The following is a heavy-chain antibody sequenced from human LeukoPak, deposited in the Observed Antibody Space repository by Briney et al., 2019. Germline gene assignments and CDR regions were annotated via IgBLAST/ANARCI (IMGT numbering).Heavy chain of an antibody. J-gene: IGHJ6*03. CDR2: IRSKANSYAT. Sequence: PGGSLRLSCAASGFTFSGSAMHWVRQASGKGLEWVGRIRSKANSYATAYAASVKGRFTISRDDSKNTAYLQMNSLKTEDTAVYYCSSSWDPYYYHYYMDVWGKGTTVTVSS. CDR1: GFTFSGSA. CDR3: SSSWDPYYYHYYMDV. V-gene: IGHV3-73*01. D-gene: IGHD6-13*01.